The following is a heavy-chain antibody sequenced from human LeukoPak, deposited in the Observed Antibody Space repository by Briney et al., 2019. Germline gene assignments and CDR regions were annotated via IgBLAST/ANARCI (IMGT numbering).Heavy chain of an antibody. CDR3: ARDAMAAAGTGFDP. D-gene: IGHD6-13*01. V-gene: IGHV1-46*01. CDR2: INPSGGST. CDR1: GYTFTSYY. Sequence: ASVKVSCKASGYTFTSYYIHWVRQAPGQGLEWMGIINPSGGSTYYTQKFQGRLTMTRDMSTSTVYMELSSLRSEDTAVYYCARDAMAAAGTGFDPWGQGTLVTVSS. J-gene: IGHJ5*02.